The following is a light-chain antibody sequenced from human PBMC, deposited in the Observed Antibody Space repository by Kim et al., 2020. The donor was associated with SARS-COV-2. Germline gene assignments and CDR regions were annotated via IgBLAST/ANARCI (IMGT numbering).Light chain of an antibody. CDR3: QQYHTSPYN. Sequence: EIVLTQSPGTLSLSPGERATLSCRAGQSVSTYLAWYQQKPGQSPRLLIYGAFNRAPGIPDRFSGSESGTDFTLTISGLEPEDFAVYYCQQYHTSPYNFGPGTKLEIK. J-gene: IGKJ2*01. CDR1: QSVSTY. CDR2: GAF. V-gene: IGKV3-20*01.